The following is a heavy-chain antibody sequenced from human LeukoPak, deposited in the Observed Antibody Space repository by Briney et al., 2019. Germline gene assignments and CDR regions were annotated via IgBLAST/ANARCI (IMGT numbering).Heavy chain of an antibody. J-gene: IGHJ6*03. CDR1: GYTFTSYY. D-gene: IGHD5-18*01. Sequence: ASVKVSCKASGYTFTSYYMHWVRQAPGQGLEWMGIINPSGGSTSYAQKFQGRVTMTRDTSTSTVYMELSSLRSEDTAVYYCASRSPPHTAVVTMDYYYYYMDVWGKGTTVTVSS. CDR2: INPSGGST. CDR3: ASRSPPHTAVVTMDYYYYYMDV. V-gene: IGHV1-46*01.